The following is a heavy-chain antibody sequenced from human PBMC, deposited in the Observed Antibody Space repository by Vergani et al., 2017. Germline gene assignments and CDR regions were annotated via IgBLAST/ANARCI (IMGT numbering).Heavy chain of an antibody. CDR2: ISSDGSNK. CDR1: GFTFHSYA. CDR3: ARDRYDRVSGRYPYVYYYVFDV. D-gene: IGHD3-16*02. V-gene: IGHV3-30-3*01. J-gene: IGHJ6*02. Sequence: QVQVVESGRGMVQPVRSLSLSCAAPGFTFHSYAMHWVRQAPGTGLEWVAVISSDGSNKYYADSVRGRFTISRDNSKNTLYLQMNSLRAEDTAVYYCARDRYDRVSGRYPYVYYYVFDVWGQGTAVTVSS.